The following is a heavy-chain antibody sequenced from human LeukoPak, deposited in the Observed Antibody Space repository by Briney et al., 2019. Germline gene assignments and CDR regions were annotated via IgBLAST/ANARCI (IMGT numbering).Heavy chain of an antibody. D-gene: IGHD6-13*01. CDR1: GGSISSYY. CDR2: IYYSGRT. Sequence: SETLSLTCAVAGGSISSYYWSWIRQPPGKGLEWIGYIYYSGRTNYNPSLKSRATISADTSKDQFSLKMSSVTAADTAVYYCAGEAKPAAGTQLDYWGQGALVTVSS. CDR3: AGEAKPAAGTQLDY. J-gene: IGHJ4*02. V-gene: IGHV4-59*01.